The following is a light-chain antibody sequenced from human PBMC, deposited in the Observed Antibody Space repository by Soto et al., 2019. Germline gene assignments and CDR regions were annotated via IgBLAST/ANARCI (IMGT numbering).Light chain of an antibody. CDR1: DSDVGGYNY. Sequence: QSALTQPASVSGSPGQSITISCTGTDSDVGGYNYVSWYQHHPGNAPKVMIYDVSNRPSGVSNRFSGSKSGNTASLIISGLQAEDEADYYCRSYTINGVGVFGGGTKLTVL. CDR3: RSYTINGVGV. V-gene: IGLV2-14*03. CDR2: DVS. J-gene: IGLJ2*01.